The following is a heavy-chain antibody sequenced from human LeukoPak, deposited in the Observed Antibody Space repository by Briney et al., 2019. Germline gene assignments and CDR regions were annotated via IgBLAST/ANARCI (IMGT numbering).Heavy chain of an antibody. J-gene: IGHJ4*02. CDR2: IIPILGIA. V-gene: IGHV1-69*04. CDR1: GGTFSSYA. Sequence: GASVKVSCKASGGTFSSYAISWVRQAPGQGLEWMGRIIPILGIANYAQKFKGRVTITADKSTSTAYMELSSLRSEDTAVYYCAREKSLRYFDWSQHFDYWGQGTLVTVSS. D-gene: IGHD3-9*01. CDR3: AREKSLRYFDWSQHFDY.